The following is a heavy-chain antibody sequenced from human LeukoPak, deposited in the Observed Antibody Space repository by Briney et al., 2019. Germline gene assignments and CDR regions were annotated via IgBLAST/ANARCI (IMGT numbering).Heavy chain of an antibody. CDR2: IYTSGST. V-gene: IGHV4-4*09. Sequence: PSETLSLTCTVSGGSISSYYWSWIRQPPGKGLEWIGYIYTSGSTNYNPSLKSRVTISVDTSKNQFSLKLSSVTAADTAVYYCAGFSVDTAMVIGEAFDYWGQGILVIVSS. D-gene: IGHD5-18*01. CDR3: AGFSVDTAMVIGEAFDY. J-gene: IGHJ4*02. CDR1: GGSISSYY.